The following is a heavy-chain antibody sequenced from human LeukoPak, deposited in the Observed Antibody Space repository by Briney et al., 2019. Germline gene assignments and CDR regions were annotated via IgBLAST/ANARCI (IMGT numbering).Heavy chain of an antibody. D-gene: IGHD1-20*01. Sequence: GGSLRLSCSASGFTFSSFAMHWVRQAPGKGLEYVAAISRNGGSTYYADSVKGRFTISRDNSKSTLYLQMSSLRAEDAAVYYCARDPPFIIGTTFFDYWGQGTLVTVSS. CDR3: ARDPPFIIGTTFFDY. J-gene: IGHJ4*02. CDR1: GFTFSSFA. V-gene: IGHV3-64D*09. CDR2: ISRNGGST.